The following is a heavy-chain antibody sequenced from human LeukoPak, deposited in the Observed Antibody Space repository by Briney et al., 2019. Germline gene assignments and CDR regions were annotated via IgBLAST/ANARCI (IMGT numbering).Heavy chain of an antibody. D-gene: IGHD5-12*01. CDR1: RLTFSDHY. CDR3: ARGDGYDRRSFDY. CDR2: TREKPNSYTT. Sequence: GGPVTLPCAPARLTFSDHYMDWVRQAPGKGREGVGRTREKPNSYTTEYAASAKGRFTISRDASKTSLYLQMNSLKTEDTAVYYCARGDGYDRRSFDYWGQGTLVTVSS. V-gene: IGHV3-72*01. J-gene: IGHJ4*02.